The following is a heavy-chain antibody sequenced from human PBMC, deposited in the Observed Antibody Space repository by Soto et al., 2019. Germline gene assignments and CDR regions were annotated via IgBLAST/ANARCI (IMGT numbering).Heavy chain of an antibody. Sequence: EVQLVESGGGLVQPGGSLRLSCAASGFTFSSYSMNWVRQAPGKGLEWVSYISSSSSTIYYADSVKGRLPISRDNAKNSLYLQMNSLRAEDTAVYYCARGQKQLVRYWGQGTLVTVSS. V-gene: IGHV3-48*01. CDR3: ARGQKQLVRY. D-gene: IGHD6-6*01. J-gene: IGHJ4*02. CDR1: GFTFSSYS. CDR2: ISSSSSTI.